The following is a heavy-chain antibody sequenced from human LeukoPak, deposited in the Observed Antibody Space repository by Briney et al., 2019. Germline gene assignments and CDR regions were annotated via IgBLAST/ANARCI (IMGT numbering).Heavy chain of an antibody. V-gene: IGHV4-39*02. CDR2: IYYSGNT. CDR3: AREVTTPKDWFDP. CDR1: GDSIRSSEYY. J-gene: IGHJ5*02. Sequence: PSETLSLTCTVSGDSIRSSEYYWGWIRQPPGKGLEWIGNIYYSGNTYYNPSLNSRVSISVDTSNNQFSLKLSSVTAAGTAVYYCAREVTTPKDWFDPWGQGTLVTVSS. D-gene: IGHD1-1*01.